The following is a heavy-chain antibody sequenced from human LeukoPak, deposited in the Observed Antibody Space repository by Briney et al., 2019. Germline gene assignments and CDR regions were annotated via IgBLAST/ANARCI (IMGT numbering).Heavy chain of an antibody. CDR1: GFTFSSYG. CDR2: ISYDGSNK. Sequence: GGSLRLSCAASGFTFSSYGMHWVRQAPGKGLEWVAGISYDGSNKYYADSVKGRFTISRDNSKNTLYLQMNSLRAEDTAVYYCAKDRYYYDSSGYPGHWGQGTLVTVSS. V-gene: IGHV3-30*18. D-gene: IGHD3-22*01. CDR3: AKDRYYYDSSGYPGH. J-gene: IGHJ4*02.